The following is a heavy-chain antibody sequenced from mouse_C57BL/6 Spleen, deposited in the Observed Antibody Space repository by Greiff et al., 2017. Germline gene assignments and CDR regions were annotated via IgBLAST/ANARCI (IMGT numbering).Heavy chain of an antibody. Sequence: VQLKESGGGLVKPGGSLKLSCAASGFTFSSYAMSWVRQTPEKRLEWVATISDGGSYTYYPDNVKGRFTISRDNAKNNLYLQMSHLKSEDTAMYYCARDYDSYYYAMDYWGQGTSVTVSS. D-gene: IGHD2-4*01. CDR2: ISDGGSYT. J-gene: IGHJ4*01. CDR3: ARDYDSYYYAMDY. CDR1: GFTFSSYA. V-gene: IGHV5-4*01.